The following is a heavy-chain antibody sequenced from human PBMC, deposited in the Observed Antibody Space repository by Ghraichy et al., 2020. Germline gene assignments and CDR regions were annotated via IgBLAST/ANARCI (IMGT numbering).Heavy chain of an antibody. J-gene: IGHJ5*02. D-gene: IGHD3-10*01. CDR2: ISAYNGNT. CDR1: GYTFTSYG. Sequence: ASVKVSCKASGYTFTSYGISWVRQAPGQGLEWMGWISAYNGNTNYAQKLQGRVTMTTDTSTSTAYMELRSLRSDDTAVYYCARDQNLLLWSNWFDPWGQGTLVTVSS. V-gene: IGHV1-18*04. CDR3: ARDQNLLLWSNWFDP.